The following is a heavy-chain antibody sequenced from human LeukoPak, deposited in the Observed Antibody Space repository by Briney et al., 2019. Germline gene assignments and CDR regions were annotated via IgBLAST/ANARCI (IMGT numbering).Heavy chain of an antibody. CDR2: IYYSGST. CDR1: GGSISSYY. D-gene: IGHD3-16*01. J-gene: IGHJ6*03. Sequence: SETLSLTCTVSGGSISSYYWSWIRQPPGKGLGWIGYIYYSGSTNYNPSLKSRVTISVDTSKNQFSLKLSSVTAADTAVYYCAREITAACMDVWGKGTTVTVSS. CDR3: AREITAACMDV. V-gene: IGHV4-59*01.